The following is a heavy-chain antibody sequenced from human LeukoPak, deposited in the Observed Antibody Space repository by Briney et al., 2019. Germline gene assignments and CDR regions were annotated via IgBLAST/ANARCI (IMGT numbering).Heavy chain of an antibody. CDR2: ITGNGGNT. CDR3: AKRHDVSGPTGYFDY. CDR1: GFTFSTYA. V-gene: IGHV3-23*01. Sequence: GGSLRLSCAASGFTFSTYAMSWVRQAPGKGLEWVSVITGNGGNTYYADSVKGRFTISRDNSKNTLYLQMNSLRAEDTAVYYCAKRHDVSGPTGYFDYWGRGTLVTVSS. D-gene: IGHD3-22*01. J-gene: IGHJ4*02.